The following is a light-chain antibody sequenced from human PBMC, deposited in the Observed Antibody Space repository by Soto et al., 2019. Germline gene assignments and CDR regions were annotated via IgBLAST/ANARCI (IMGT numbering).Light chain of an antibody. Sequence: QSVLTQPASVSGSPGQSITISCIGTSSDVGAYDLVSWYQQHPGTAPRLIIYENIRRPSTITSRFSGSKSGNTASLTISGLRAEDEATYHCCSYAGNRIIIFGGGTKLTVL. V-gene: IGLV2-23*01. J-gene: IGLJ2*01. CDR2: ENI. CDR1: SSDVGAYDL. CDR3: CSYAGNRIII.